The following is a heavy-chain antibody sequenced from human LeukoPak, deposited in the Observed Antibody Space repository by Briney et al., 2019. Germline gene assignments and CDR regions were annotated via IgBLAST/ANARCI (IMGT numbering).Heavy chain of an antibody. V-gene: IGHV3-74*01. Sequence: GGSLRLSCAASGFTFSNYWMHWVRHAPGKGLVWVSRIYNDGSSTSYADSVKGRFTFSRDNAKSTLYLQMNSLRAEDTAVYYCARVRGGSGRSYAADAFDIWGQGTMVTVSS. J-gene: IGHJ3*02. CDR1: GFTFSNYW. D-gene: IGHD1-26*01. CDR3: ARVRGGSGRSYAADAFDI. CDR2: IYNDGSST.